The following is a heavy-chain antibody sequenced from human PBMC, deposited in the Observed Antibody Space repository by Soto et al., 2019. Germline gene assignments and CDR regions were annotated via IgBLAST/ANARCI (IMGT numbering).Heavy chain of an antibody. J-gene: IGHJ3*01. Sequence: EVQLVESGGGLVKPGGSLRLSCAASGFTFSSYSMSWVRQAPGKGLEWVSSISSISDYIYYADSVKGRFTISRDNAKNSLDLQMNSLRGEDTAVYYCARDITIFGVVNLRVGLFYFDVWGQGTLVTVSS. V-gene: IGHV3-21*01. CDR3: ARDITIFGVVNLRVGLFYFDV. CDR2: ISSISDYI. CDR1: GFTFSSYS. D-gene: IGHD3-3*01.